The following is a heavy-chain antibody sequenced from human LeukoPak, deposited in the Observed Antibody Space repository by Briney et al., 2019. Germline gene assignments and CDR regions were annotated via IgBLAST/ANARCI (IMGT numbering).Heavy chain of an antibody. CDR3: ASLKMYSSGWSQFDY. CDR2: IWYDGSNK. CDR1: GFTFSSYG. J-gene: IGHJ4*02. V-gene: IGHV3-33*01. D-gene: IGHD6-19*01. Sequence: GGSLRLSCAASGFTFSSYGMHWVRQAPGKGLEWAAVIWYDGSNKYYADSVKGRFTISRDNSKNTLYLQMNSLRAEDTAVYYCASLKMYSSGWSQFDYWGQGTLVTVSS.